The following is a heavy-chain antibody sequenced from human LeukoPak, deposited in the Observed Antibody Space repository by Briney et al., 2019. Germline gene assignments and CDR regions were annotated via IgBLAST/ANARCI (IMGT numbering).Heavy chain of an antibody. Sequence: SETLSLTCTVSGGSISSYYWSWIRQPPGKGLEWIGYIYYSGSTNYNPSLKGRVTISVDTSKNHFSLKLNSMTAADTAVYYCARKASHFSYGLRAIDYWGQGNLVTVSS. V-gene: IGHV4-59*12. J-gene: IGHJ4*02. CDR2: IYYSGST. CDR3: ARKASHFSYGLRAIDY. CDR1: GGSISSYY. D-gene: IGHD5-18*01.